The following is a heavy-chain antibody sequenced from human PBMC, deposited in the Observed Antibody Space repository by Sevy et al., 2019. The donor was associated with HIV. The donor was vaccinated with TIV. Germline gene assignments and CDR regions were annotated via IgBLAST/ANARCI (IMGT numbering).Heavy chain of an antibody. D-gene: IGHD5-18*01. CDR2: ISSNGGST. J-gene: IGHJ4*02. CDR1: GFTFSSYA. V-gene: IGHV3-64D*06. CDR3: VKYRRGYSYGTFDY. Sequence: GGSLRLSCSASGFTFSSYAMHWVRQAPGKGLEYVSAISSNGGSTYYADSVKGRFTISRDNSKNTLYLQMSSLRAEDTAVYYGVKYRRGYSYGTFDYWGQGTLVTVSS.